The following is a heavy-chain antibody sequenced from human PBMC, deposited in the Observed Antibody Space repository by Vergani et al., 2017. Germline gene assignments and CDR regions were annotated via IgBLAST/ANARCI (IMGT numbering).Heavy chain of an antibody. Sequence: QVQLQESGPGLVKPSETLSLTCTVSGGSISSYYWSWIRQPPGKGLEWIGYIYYSGSTNYNPSLKSRVTISVDTSKNQFSLKLSSVTAADTAVYYCARGGINMVRGVIGWFEPWGQGTLVTVSA. CDR1: GGSISSYY. CDR2: IYYSGST. CDR3: ARGGINMVRGVIGWFEP. V-gene: IGHV4-59*01. J-gene: IGHJ5*02. D-gene: IGHD3-10*01.